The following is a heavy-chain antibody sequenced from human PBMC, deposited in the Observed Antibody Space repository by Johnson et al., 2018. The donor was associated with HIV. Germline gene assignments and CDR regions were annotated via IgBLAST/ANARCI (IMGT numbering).Heavy chain of an antibody. D-gene: IGHD6-19*01. CDR1: GFTFSSYW. J-gene: IGHJ3*02. CDR2: IKQDGSEK. Sequence: VQLVESGGGLVQPGGSLRLSCAASGFTFSSYWMSWVRQAPGQGLEWVANIKQDGSEKYYVDYVKGRFTISRDNAKNSLYLQMNSLRAEDTAVYYCAREQWADAFDIWGQGTMVTVSS. V-gene: IGHV3-7*01. CDR3: AREQWADAFDI.